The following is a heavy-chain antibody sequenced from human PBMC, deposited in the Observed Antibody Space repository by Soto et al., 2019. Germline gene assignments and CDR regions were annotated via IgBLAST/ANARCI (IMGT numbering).Heavy chain of an antibody. CDR3: ANFYPSSSWSERDY. CDR2: ISGSGGST. D-gene: IGHD6-13*01. CDR1: GFTFSSYA. Sequence: EVQLLESGGGLVQPGGSLRLSCAASGFTFSSYAMSWVRQASGKGLEWVSAISGSGGSTYYADSVKGRFTISRDNSKNTLYLQMNRLRAEDTAVYYCANFYPSSSWSERDYWGQGTLVTVSS. V-gene: IGHV3-23*01. J-gene: IGHJ4*02.